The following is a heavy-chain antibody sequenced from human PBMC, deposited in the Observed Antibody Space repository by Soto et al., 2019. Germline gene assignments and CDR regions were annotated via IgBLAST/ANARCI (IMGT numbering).Heavy chain of an antibody. Sequence: SETLSLTFSVSGDSISTVDYFWAWIRQPPGQALEYIGYIYKSTTTYYNPSFESRVAISLHTSKSQFSLTVTSVTAADTAVYFCARGRYCLTGRCFPNWFDSWGQGTLVTVSS. D-gene: IGHD2-15*01. V-gene: IGHV4-30-4*01. CDR3: ARGRYCLTGRCFPNWFDS. J-gene: IGHJ5*01. CDR2: IYKSTTT. CDR1: GDSISTVDYF.